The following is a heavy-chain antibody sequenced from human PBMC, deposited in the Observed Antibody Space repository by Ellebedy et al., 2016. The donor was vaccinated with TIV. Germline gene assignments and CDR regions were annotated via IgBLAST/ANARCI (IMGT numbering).Heavy chain of an antibody. J-gene: IGHJ4*02. D-gene: IGHD3-3*01. CDR1: GGSFSGYY. CDR3: AVSYYDFWSGPRRGYFDY. V-gene: IGHV4-34*01. CDR2: INHSGST. Sequence: SETLSLXXAVYGGSFSGYYWSWIRQPRGKGLEWIGVINHSGSTNYNPSLKSRVTISVDTSKNQFSLKLSSVTAADTAVYYCAVSYYDFWSGPRRGYFDYWGQGTLVTVSS.